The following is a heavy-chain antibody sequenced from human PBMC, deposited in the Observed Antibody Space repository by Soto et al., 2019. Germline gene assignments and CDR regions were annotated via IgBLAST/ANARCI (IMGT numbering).Heavy chain of an antibody. Sequence: SETLSLTCTVYGGSFSGYSWSWIRQPPGKGLEWIGEINQSGNANYNPSLKSRVTISVDTSKNQFSLKLSSVTAADTAVYYCARDGDFWSGLQHYYYYYGMDVWGQGTTVTVSS. CDR2: INQSGNA. CDR3: ARDGDFWSGLQHYYYYYGMDV. CDR1: GGSFSGYS. V-gene: IGHV4-34*01. J-gene: IGHJ6*02. D-gene: IGHD3-3*01.